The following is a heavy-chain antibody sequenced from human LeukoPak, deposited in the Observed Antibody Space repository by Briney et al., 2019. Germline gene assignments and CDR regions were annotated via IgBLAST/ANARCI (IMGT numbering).Heavy chain of an antibody. CDR1: GGTFSSYA. CDR2: IIPIFGTA. D-gene: IGHD4-17*01. V-gene: IGHV1-69*06. J-gene: IGHJ4*02. Sequence: ASVKVSCKASGGTFSSYAISWVRQAPGQGLEWMGGIIPIFGTANYAQKFQGRVTITADKSTSTAYMELSSLRSEDTAVYYCASGTTVTTYFDYWGQGTLVTVSS. CDR3: ASGTTVTTYFDY.